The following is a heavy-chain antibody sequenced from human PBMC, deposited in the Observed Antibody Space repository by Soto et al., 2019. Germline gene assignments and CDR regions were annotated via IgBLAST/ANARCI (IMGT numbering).Heavy chain of an antibody. Sequence: GGSLRLSCSASGFIFDRYDMHWVRQAPGKGLEWVSGIGTLGDSTYYDSVRGRFTIFRKDAKNYLHLQMNTLRDADTAVYYCGRGGSFYYRAHPKAIFDHSGQGTLVTVSS. CDR3: GRGGSFYYRAHPKAIFDH. J-gene: IGHJ5*02. D-gene: IGHD3-10*01. V-gene: IGHV3-13*01. CDR1: GFIFDRYD. CDR2: IGTLGDS.